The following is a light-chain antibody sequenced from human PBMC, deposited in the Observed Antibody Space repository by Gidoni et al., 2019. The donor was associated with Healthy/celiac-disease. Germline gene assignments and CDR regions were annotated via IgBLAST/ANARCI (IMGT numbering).Light chain of an antibody. CDR2: DAS. V-gene: IGKV3-11*01. CDR1: QSVSSY. CDR3: QQRSNWPRT. Sequence: EVALTMLPATLSLSPGERATLSCRASQSVSSYVAWYKQKPGQAPRLHMYDASNRATGITARFSGRGSGTDCTPTITSLEREDFAVYDCQQRSNWPRTSGQETKLEIK. J-gene: IGKJ2*01.